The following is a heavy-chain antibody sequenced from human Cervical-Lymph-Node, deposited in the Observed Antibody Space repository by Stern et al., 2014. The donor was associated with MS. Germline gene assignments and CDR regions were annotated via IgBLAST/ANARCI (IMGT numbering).Heavy chain of an antibody. J-gene: IGHJ4*02. CDR2: ISHSGDT. CDR1: GGSISSRY. V-gene: IGHV4-59*08. Sequence: QVQLQQSGPGLVKPSETLSLTCAVSGGSISSRYWGWIRQPPGKGLEWIGLISHSGDTKYNPSLKSRVTISQDTSKTQFSLKVTSVTAADTAVYYCARLSTAVDFWGQGTLVTVSS. CDR3: ARLSTAVDF.